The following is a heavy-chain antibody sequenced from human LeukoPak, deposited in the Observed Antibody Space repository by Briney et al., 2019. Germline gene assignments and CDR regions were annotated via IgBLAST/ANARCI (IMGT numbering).Heavy chain of an antibody. CDR2: IWYVGSNE. CDR1: GVSFSRFG. V-gene: IGHV3-33*01. CDR3: AGSMTDSSGYCYAFDI. Sequence: AGSLRLSCAASGVSFSRFGMHWGCQAPGKGLEWVGVIWYVGSNESYADSVKGRFSISRDNSKNTLYLQMNSLRAEDTAVYYCAGSMTDSSGYCYAFDIWGQGTMVTVSS. D-gene: IGHD3-22*01. J-gene: IGHJ3*02.